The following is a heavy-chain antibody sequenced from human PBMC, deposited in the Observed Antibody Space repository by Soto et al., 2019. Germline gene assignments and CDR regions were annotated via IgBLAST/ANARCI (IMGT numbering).Heavy chain of an antibody. V-gene: IGHV4-31*03. D-gene: IGHD3-22*01. CDR1: GGSISSGGYY. CDR3: ARADLGYYYDSSGYVIFDY. J-gene: IGHJ4*02. CDR2: IYYSGST. Sequence: QVQLQESGPGLVKPSQTLSLTCTVSGGSISSGGYYWSWIRQHPGKGLEWIGYIYYSGSTYYNPSLTSRVTISVDTSKNQFSLKLSSVTAADTAVYYCARADLGYYYDSSGYVIFDYWGQGTLVTVSS.